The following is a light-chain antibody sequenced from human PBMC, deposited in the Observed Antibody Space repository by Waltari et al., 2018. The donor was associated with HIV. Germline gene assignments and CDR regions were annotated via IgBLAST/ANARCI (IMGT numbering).Light chain of an antibody. J-gene: IGLJ3*02. Sequence: QSALTQPASVSGSPGQSIVISCTGPSDDVGYYNYVASYQQHPGQGPKLVIYDVTSRPSGVSNRFSGSKSGNTASLTISGLRADDEADYYCSSYVGSSTSWLFGGGTKLTV. CDR3: SSYVGSSTSWL. CDR2: DVT. CDR1: SDDVGYYNY. V-gene: IGLV2-14*03.